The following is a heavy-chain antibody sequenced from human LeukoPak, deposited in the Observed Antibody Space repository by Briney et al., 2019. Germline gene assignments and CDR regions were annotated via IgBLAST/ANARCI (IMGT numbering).Heavy chain of an antibody. Sequence: SETLSLTRAVYGGSFSGYYWSWIRQPPGKGLEWIGEINHSGSTNYNPSLKSRVTISVDTSKNQFSLKLSSVTAADTAVYYCARGAGSLDYWGQGTLVTVSS. CDR2: INHSGST. D-gene: IGHD6-19*01. CDR1: GGSFSGYY. CDR3: ARGAGSLDY. V-gene: IGHV4-34*01. J-gene: IGHJ4*02.